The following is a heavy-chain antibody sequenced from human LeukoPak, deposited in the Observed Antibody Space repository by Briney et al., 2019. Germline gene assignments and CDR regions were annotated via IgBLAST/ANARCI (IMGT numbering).Heavy chain of an antibody. V-gene: IGHV3-30-3*01. CDR1: GFTFSSYA. CDR3: ANSGSSSLVNWFDP. D-gene: IGHD6-13*01. Sequence: GRSLRLSCAASGFTFSSYAMHWVRQAPGKGLEWVAVISYDGSNKYYADSVKGRFTISRDNSKNTLYLQMNSLRAEDTAVYYCANSGSSSLVNWFDPWGQGTLVTVSS. J-gene: IGHJ5*02. CDR2: ISYDGSNK.